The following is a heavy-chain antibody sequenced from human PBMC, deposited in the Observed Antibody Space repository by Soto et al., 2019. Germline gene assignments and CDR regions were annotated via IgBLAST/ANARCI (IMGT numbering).Heavy chain of an antibody. J-gene: IGHJ4*02. CDR2: ISYDGSNK. CDR1: GFTFSSYA. V-gene: IGHV3-30-3*01. Sequence: QVQLVESGGGVVQPGRSLRLSCAASGFTFSSYAMHWVRQAPGKGLEWVAVISYDGSNKYYADSVKGRFTISRDNSKNTLYLQMNSLRAEDTAVYYCARGYFDHYFDYWGQGTLVTVSS. CDR3: ARGYFDHYFDY. D-gene: IGHD3-3*01.